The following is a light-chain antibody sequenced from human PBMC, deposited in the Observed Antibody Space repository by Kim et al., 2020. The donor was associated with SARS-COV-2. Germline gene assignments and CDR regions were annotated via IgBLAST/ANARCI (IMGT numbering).Light chain of an antibody. V-gene: IGKV1-9*01. CDR1: RGISGY. J-gene: IGKJ2*01. CDR2: AAS. CDR3: QQLNSYPPT. Sequence: SASVGDRVAITCRTSRGISGYFAWFQQQPGKAPKLLIYAASTLQGGGPSRFGGSGSGTEFTLTIGSLQPEDFATYYCQQLNSYPPTFGQGTKLEI.